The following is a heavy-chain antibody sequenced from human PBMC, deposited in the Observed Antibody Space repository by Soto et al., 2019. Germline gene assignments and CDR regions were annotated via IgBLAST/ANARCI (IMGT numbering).Heavy chain of an antibody. D-gene: IGHD6-6*01. J-gene: IGHJ4*02. V-gene: IGHV4-34*01. Sequence: SQTLSLTCPVSGGALSNYCKSLIRHPPGKGLEWIGEITPSGRTNYIPSLESRVTISADTSKNQFSKQMWSLTAADTAVYYFKRRPAARPWLWGQGTLV. CDR1: GGALSNYC. CDR2: ITPSGRT. CDR3: KRRPAARPWL.